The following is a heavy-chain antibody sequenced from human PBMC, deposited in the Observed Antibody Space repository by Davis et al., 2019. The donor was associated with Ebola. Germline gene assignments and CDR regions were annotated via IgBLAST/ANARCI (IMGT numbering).Heavy chain of an antibody. CDR1: GGSINNYF. J-gene: IGHJ3*02. CDR2: IHYLGNT. D-gene: IGHD3-10*01. CDR3: ARAMVTMVSFAFDI. Sequence: MPSETLSLTCTVSGGSINNYFWSWIRQPPGKGLEWIGNIHYLGNTNYNPSLKSRVTISVDTSKNQISLKLTSVTAADTAVYYCARAMVTMVSFAFDIWGQGTMVTVSS. V-gene: IGHV4-59*12.